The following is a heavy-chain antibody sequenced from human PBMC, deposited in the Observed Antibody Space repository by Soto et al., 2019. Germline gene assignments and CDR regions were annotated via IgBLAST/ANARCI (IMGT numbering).Heavy chain of an antibody. Sequence: QVQLVQSGAEVKKPWSSVKVSCKASGGTFSSYAISWVRQAPGQGLEWMGGIIPIFGTANYAQKFQGRVTITADESTSTDYMELSSLRSEDTAVYYCARGRNPQYCWDAYGMDVWGQGTTVTVSS. CDR1: GGTFSSYA. CDR2: IIPIFGTA. CDR3: ARGRNPQYCWDAYGMDV. D-gene: IGHD2-15*01. V-gene: IGHV1-69*01. J-gene: IGHJ6*02.